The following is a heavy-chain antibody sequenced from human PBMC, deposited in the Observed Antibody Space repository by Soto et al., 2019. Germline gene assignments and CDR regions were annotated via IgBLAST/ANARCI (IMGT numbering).Heavy chain of an antibody. CDR1: GLAFRSFL. D-gene: IGHD3-16*02. Sequence: PVGSLRLSGAASGLAFRSFLMSWVRQAPGGGLEWVANINQDGRDTYYSDSVRDRFTISRDNAANSLFLHMNSLGAEDTAVYYCATYHDDEWESYRHRYWGQGTLVTVSS. CDR2: INQDGRDT. J-gene: IGHJ4*02. CDR3: ATYHDDEWESYRHRY. V-gene: IGHV3-7*01.